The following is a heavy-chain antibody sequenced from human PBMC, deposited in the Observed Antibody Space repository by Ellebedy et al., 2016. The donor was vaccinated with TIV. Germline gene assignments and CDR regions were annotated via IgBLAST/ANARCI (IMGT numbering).Heavy chain of an antibody. J-gene: IGHJ5*02. CDR1: GFTFRDYT. Sequence: GESLKISCAASGFTFRDYTMNRVRQAPGKGLEWVSYIDIGATTIYYADSVKGRFTISRDNAKNSLFLQMNSLRADDTAVYYCARGPPLFDPWGQGTLVTVSS. V-gene: IGHV3-48*04. CDR3: ARGPPLFDP. CDR2: IDIGATTI.